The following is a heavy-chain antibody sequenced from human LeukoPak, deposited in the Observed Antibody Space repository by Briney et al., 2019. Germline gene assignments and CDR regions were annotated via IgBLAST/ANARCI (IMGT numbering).Heavy chain of an antibody. Sequence: GASVKVSCKASGYTFTSYGISWVRQAPGQGLEWMGWISAYNGNTNYAQKLQGRVTMTTDTSTSTAYMELRSLRSYDTAVYYCARGTVAVNYYYCGMYITGQGNTVTVSS. CDR2: ISAYNGNT. V-gene: IGHV1-18*01. D-gene: IGHD6-19*01. CDR1: GYTFTSYG. J-gene: IGHJ6*02. CDR3: ARGTVAVNYYYCGMYI.